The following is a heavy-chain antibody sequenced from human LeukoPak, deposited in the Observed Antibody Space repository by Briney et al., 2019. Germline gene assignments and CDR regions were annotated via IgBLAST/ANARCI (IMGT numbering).Heavy chain of an antibody. J-gene: IGHJ6*02. D-gene: IGHD3-9*01. Sequence: RGSLRLSCAASGFTFSSYGMSWVRQAPGKGLEWVSAISGSGGSTYYADSVKGRFTISRDNSKNTLYLQMNSLRAEDTAVYYCAKVYYDILTGYRVDGMDVWGQGTTVTVSS. CDR2: ISGSGGST. CDR1: GFTFSSYG. CDR3: AKVYYDILTGYRVDGMDV. V-gene: IGHV3-23*01.